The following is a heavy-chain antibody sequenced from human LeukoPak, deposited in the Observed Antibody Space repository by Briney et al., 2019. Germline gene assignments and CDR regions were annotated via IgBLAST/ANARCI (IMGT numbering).Heavy chain of an antibody. Sequence: SETLSLTCTVSGDSISSSSSYWDWIRQPPGKGLEWIGSIYYSGNTYYNTSLKSRVTISVDTSKNQFSLKLNSVTAADTAVYYCARLTYSNNWYFRRGLDNWFDPWGQGTLVTVSS. J-gene: IGHJ5*02. CDR1: GDSISSSSSY. CDR3: ARLTYSNNWYFRRGLDNWFDP. CDR2: IYYSGNT. V-gene: IGHV4-39*01. D-gene: IGHD6-13*01.